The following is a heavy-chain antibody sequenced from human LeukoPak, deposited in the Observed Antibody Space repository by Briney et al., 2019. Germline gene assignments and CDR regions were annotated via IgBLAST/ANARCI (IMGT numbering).Heavy chain of an antibody. CDR1: GYTFTSYY. V-gene: IGHV1-46*01. CDR2: INPSGGST. D-gene: IGHD1-26*01. Sequence: ASVKVSCKAPGYTFTSYYMHWVRQAPGQGLEWMGIINPSGGSTSYAQKFQGRVTMTRDMSTSTVYMELSSLRSEDTAVYYCARVRGSGSYYGYWGQGTLVTVSS. CDR3: ARVRGSGSYYGY. J-gene: IGHJ4*02.